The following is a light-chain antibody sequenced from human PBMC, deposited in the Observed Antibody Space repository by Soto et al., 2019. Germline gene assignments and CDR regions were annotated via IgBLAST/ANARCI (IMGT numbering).Light chain of an antibody. CDR3: SSYTISRTYV. Sequence: QSALTQPASVSGSPGQSITISCTGTSSDVGSYNYVSWYQQYPGKVPKLMIYEVSTRPSGVSSRFSGSKSGNTASLTISGLQGEDEADYYCSSYTISRTYVFGTGTKVTVL. V-gene: IGLV2-14*01. J-gene: IGLJ1*01. CDR2: EVS. CDR1: SSDVGSYNY.